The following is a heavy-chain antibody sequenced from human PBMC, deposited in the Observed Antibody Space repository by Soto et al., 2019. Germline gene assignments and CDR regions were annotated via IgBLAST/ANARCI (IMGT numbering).Heavy chain of an antibody. Sequence: SETLSLTCTVSGGSITSSYYWGWIRQPPGKGLEWIGSIYYSGSTYYNPSLKSRVTISVDTSKNQFSLKLSSVTAADTAVYYCARVETNWFDPWGQGTLVTVSS. CDR3: ARVETNWFDP. CDR1: GGSITSSYY. J-gene: IGHJ5*02. V-gene: IGHV4-39*07. CDR2: IYYSGST.